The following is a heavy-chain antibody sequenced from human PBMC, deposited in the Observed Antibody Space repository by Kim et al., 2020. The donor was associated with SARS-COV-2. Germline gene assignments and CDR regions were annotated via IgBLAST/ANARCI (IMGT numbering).Heavy chain of an antibody. D-gene: IGHD6-13*01. J-gene: IGHJ5*01. CDR2: T. V-gene: IGHV3-23*01. Sequence: TYYADSAKGRFTISRDNSKNTLYLQMSRLRAEDTAVYYCAKDGVAAFFDSWGQGILVTVSS. CDR3: AKDGVAAFFDS.